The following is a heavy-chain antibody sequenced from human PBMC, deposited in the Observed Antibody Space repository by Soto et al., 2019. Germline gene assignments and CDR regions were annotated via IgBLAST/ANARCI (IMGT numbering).Heavy chain of an antibody. CDR1: GFTSSSYG. V-gene: IGHV3-33*01. CDR2: IWYDGSNK. Sequence: GGSLRLSCAASGFTSSSYGMHWVRQAPGKGLEWVAVIWYDGSNKYYADSVKGRFTISRDNSKNTLYLQMNSLRAEDTAVYYCRAYCGGDCGEYFDYWGQGTLVTVSS. CDR3: RAYCGGDCGEYFDY. D-gene: IGHD2-21*02. J-gene: IGHJ4*02.